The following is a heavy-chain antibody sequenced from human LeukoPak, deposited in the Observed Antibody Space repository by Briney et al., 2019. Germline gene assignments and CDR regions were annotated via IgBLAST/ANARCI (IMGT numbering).Heavy chain of an antibody. J-gene: IGHJ4*02. D-gene: IGHD2-8*01. CDR2: IFYTGNT. Sequence: SETLSLTCSVSGVYFSSSGCYWGWIRQPPGKGLEWIGSIFYTGNTYYNPSLKGRITISADTSKNQFSLKLSSVTAADTAVYYCARLYCTNGVCPYFDYWGQGTLVTVSS. CDR3: ARLYCTNGVCPYFDY. CDR1: GVYFSSSGCY. V-gene: IGHV4-39*07.